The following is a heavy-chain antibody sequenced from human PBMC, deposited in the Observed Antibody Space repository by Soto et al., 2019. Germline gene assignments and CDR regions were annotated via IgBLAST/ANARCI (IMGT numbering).Heavy chain of an antibody. J-gene: IGHJ5*02. CDR2: INQDGIEK. V-gene: IGHV3-7*01. D-gene: IGHD4-4*01. CDR1: GFTSSGYG. CDR3: ARAYSNPRGRFDP. Sequence: GGSLRLSGAASGFTSSGYGITWVRQAPWKGLEWVANINQDGIEKYYVDSVKGRFTISRDNAKDSLYLQMNSLRAEDTAIYYCARAYSNPRGRFDPWGQCTLVTVCS.